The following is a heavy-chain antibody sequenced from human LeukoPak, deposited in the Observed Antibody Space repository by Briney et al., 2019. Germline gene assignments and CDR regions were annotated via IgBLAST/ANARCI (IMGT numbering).Heavy chain of an antibody. J-gene: IGHJ4*02. Sequence: GGSLRLSCVDSGFTFTNAWMSWVRQAPGKGLEWIGRIKSKTDGETTNYAEPVRGRFTISRDDSKSAVYLQMNSLKIEDTAVYYCATDLGTYYHGSQRLIPIDYWGQGTLVTVSS. CDR3: ATDLGTYYHGSQRLIPIDY. V-gene: IGHV3-15*01. CDR1: GFTFTNAW. CDR2: IKSKTDGETT. D-gene: IGHD3-10*01.